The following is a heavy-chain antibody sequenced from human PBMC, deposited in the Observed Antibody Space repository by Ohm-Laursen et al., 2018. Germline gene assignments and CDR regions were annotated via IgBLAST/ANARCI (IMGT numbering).Heavy chain of an antibody. V-gene: IGHV4-61*08. Sequence: SETLSLTCTVSGGSISSGAYCWSWIRQHPGKGLEWIGYVYYTGSTNYNPSLKSRVTISVDTSKNQFSLKVTSVTAADTAVYYCARPRGGSGNYYLYYFDYWGQGTLVTVSS. D-gene: IGHD3-10*01. CDR3: ARPRGGSGNYYLYYFDY. CDR1: GGSISSGAYC. J-gene: IGHJ4*02. CDR2: VYYTGST.